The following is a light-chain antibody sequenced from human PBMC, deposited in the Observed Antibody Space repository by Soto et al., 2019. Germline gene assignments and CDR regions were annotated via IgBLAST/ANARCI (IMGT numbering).Light chain of an antibody. CDR2: DNN. V-gene: IGLV1-40*01. Sequence: QPVLTQPPSVSGAPGQRVTISCTGSSSNIGAGFDVHWYQQLPGTAPKLLIYDNNNRPSGVPDRFSGSKSGTSASLAITGLQAEDEAYYYCQSYDSSLSGSVFGGGTKLTVL. CDR3: QSYDSSLSGSV. J-gene: IGLJ2*01. CDR1: SSNIGAGFD.